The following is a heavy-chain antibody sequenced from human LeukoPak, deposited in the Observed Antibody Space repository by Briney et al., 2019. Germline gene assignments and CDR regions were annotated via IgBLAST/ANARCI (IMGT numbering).Heavy chain of an antibody. J-gene: IGHJ4*02. CDR2: ISSSSSNI. D-gene: IGHD6-19*01. Sequence: PGGSLRLSCAASGFTFSSYSMSWVRQAPGKGLEWVSSISSSSSNIYYADSVKGRFTISRDNAKNTLYLQLIILIAEDTAVYYCARNVYSSVSPSFFDYWGQGTLVTVSS. V-gene: IGHV3-21*01. CDR3: ARNVYSSVSPSFFDY. CDR1: GFTFSSYS.